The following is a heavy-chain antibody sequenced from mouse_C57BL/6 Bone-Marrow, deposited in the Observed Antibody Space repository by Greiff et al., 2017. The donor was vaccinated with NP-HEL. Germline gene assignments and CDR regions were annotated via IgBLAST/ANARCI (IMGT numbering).Heavy chain of an antibody. CDR1: GFTFSSYG. CDR2: ISSGGSYT. V-gene: IGHV5-6*02. CDR3: ARHSKGY. J-gene: IGHJ3*01. D-gene: IGHD2-5*01. Sequence: EVMLVESGGDLVKPGGSLKLSCAASGFTFSSYGMSWVRQTPDKRLEWVATISSGGSYTYYPDSVKGRFTISRDNAKNTLYLQMSSLKSEDTAMYYCARHSKGYWGQGTLVTVSA.